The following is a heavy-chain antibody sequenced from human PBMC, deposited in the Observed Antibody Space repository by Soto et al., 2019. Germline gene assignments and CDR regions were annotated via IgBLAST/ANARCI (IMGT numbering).Heavy chain of an antibody. Sequence: GGSLRLSCAASGFTFDDYTMHWVRQAPGKGLEWVSLISWDGGSTYYADSVKGRFTISRDNSKNSLYLQMNSLRTEDTALYYCAKDSIAAAGTGTQDYYYYGMDVWGQGTMVTVSS. V-gene: IGHV3-43*01. CDR2: ISWDGGST. J-gene: IGHJ6*02. CDR3: AKDSIAAAGTGTQDYYYYGMDV. D-gene: IGHD6-13*01. CDR1: GFTFDDYT.